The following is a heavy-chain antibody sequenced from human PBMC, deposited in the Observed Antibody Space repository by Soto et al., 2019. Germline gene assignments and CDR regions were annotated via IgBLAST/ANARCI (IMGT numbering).Heavy chain of an antibody. Sequence: GGSLRLSCAASGFTFSSYGMHWVRQAPGKGLEWVAVISYDGSNKYYADSVKGRLTISRDNSKNTLYLQMNSLRAEDTAVYYCAKDGWDDYSNYNPTGLINLFDPWGQGTQVTVSS. V-gene: IGHV3-30*18. J-gene: IGHJ5*02. CDR3: AKDGWDDYSNYNPTGLINLFDP. CDR2: ISYDGSNK. CDR1: GFTFSSYG. D-gene: IGHD4-4*01.